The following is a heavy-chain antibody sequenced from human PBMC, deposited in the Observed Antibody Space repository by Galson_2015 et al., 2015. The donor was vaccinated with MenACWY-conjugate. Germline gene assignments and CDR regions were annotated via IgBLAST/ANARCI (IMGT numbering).Heavy chain of an antibody. D-gene: IGHD3-22*01. CDR3: ARGMYYYDSRSGFDI. J-gene: IGHJ3*02. Sequence: SVKVSCKASGYTFTSYGINWVRQAPGQGLEWMGWISAYNGNTNFAQKLQGSVTLTTDTSTTTAYMELRSLTSDDTAVYYCARGMYYYDSRSGFDIWGQGTMVTVSS. CDR1: GYTFTSYG. V-gene: IGHV1-18*01. CDR2: ISAYNGNT.